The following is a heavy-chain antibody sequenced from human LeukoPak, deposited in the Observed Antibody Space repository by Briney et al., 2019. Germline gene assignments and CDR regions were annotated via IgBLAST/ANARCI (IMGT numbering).Heavy chain of an antibody. D-gene: IGHD3-10*01. V-gene: IGHV3-48*03. CDR3: ARAMVRGVIDDY. CDR1: GFTFSSYE. J-gene: IGHJ4*02. Sequence: GGSLRLSCAAPGFTFSSYEMNWVRQAPGKGLEWVSYISSSGSTIYYADSVKGRFTISRDNAKNSLYLQMNSLRAEDTAVYYCARAMVRGVIDDYWGQGTLVTVSS. CDR2: ISSSGSTI.